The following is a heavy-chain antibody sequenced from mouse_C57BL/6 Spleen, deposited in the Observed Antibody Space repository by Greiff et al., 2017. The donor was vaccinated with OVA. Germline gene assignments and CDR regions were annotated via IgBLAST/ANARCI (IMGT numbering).Heavy chain of an antibody. CDR3: ARQGIYDYDVYFDY. V-gene: IGHV5-9*01. Sequence: DVKLVESGGGLVKPGGSLKLSCAASGFTFSSYTMSWVSQTPEKRLEWVANISGGGGNTNYPDSVKGRFTISRDNSKNPLYLQMSSLWYEDTALYYCARQGIYDYDVYFDYWGQGTTLTVSS. J-gene: IGHJ2*01. CDR2: ISGGGGNT. CDR1: GFTFSSYT. D-gene: IGHD2-4*01.